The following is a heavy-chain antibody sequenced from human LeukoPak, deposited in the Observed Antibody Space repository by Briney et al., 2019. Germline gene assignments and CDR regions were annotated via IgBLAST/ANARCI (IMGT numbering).Heavy chain of an antibody. J-gene: IGHJ4*02. CDR2: INPDDGGS. Sequence: PGGSLRLSCQASGFTFSHYAMSWVRQAPGKGLEWVSSINPDDGGSFFANSVKGRFTISRDDSRSVVYLQMNSLRAEDTAVYYCEKSGVATCHYWGQGILVTVSS. CDR1: GFTFSHYA. CDR3: EKSGVATCHY. D-gene: IGHD2-15*01. V-gene: IGHV3-23*01.